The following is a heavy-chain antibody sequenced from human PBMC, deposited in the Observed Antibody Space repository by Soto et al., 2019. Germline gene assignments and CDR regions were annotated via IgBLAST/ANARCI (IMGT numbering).Heavy chain of an antibody. CDR3: ARGYCSGGSCYRRFYYYYGMDV. V-gene: IGHV4-59*01. Sequence: SETLSLTYTVSGGSISSYYWSWIRQPPGKGLEWIGYIYYSGSTNYNPSLKSRVTISVDTSKNQFSLKLSSVTAADTAVYYCARGYCSGGSCYRRFYYYYGMDVWGQGTTVTVSS. J-gene: IGHJ6*02. CDR2: IYYSGST. CDR1: GGSISSYY. D-gene: IGHD2-15*01.